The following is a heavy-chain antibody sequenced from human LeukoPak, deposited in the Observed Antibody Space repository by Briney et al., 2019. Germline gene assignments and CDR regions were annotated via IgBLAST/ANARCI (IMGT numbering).Heavy chain of an antibody. J-gene: IGHJ4*02. CDR1: GGSISSGDYY. CDR2: IYYSGST. D-gene: IGHD3-10*01. V-gene: IGHV4-30-4*01. CDR3: ASSYGSGTPYYFDY. Sequence: PSQTLCLTCTVSGGSISSGDYYWSWIRQPPGKGLEWIGYIYYSGSTYYNPSLKSRVTISVDTSKNQFSLKLSSVTAADTAVYYCASSYGSGTPYYFDYWGQGTLVTVSS.